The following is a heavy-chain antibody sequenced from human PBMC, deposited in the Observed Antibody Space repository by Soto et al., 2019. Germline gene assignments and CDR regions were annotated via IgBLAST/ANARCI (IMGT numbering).Heavy chain of an antibody. CDR3: ARDREEAYYYDSSGYYWVGYFDY. Sequence: QVQLVQSGAEVKKPGSSVKVSCKASGGTFSSYAISWVRQAPGQGLEWMGGLIPIFGTANYAQKFQGRVTITADESTSTAYMELSSLRSEDTAVYYCARDREEAYYYDSSGYYWVGYFDYWGQGTLVTVSS. CDR1: GGTFSSYA. V-gene: IGHV1-69*01. J-gene: IGHJ4*02. CDR2: LIPIFGTA. D-gene: IGHD3-22*01.